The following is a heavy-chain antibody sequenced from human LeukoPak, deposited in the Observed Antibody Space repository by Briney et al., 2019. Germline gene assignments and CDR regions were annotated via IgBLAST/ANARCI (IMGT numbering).Heavy chain of an antibody. CDR2: IYSGGST. V-gene: IGHV3-53*01. CDR1: GFTVSSNY. Sequence: PGGSLRLSCAASGFTVSSNYMSWVRQAPGEGLEWVSVIYSGGSTYYADSVKGRFTISRDNSKNTLYLQMNSLRAEDTAVYYCARESTAMATFYFDYWGQGTLVTVSS. CDR3: ARESTAMATFYFDY. J-gene: IGHJ4*02. D-gene: IGHD5-18*01.